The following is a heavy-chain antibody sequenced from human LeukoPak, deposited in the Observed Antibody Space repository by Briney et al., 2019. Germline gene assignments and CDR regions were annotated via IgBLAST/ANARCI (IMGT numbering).Heavy chain of an antibody. CDR1: GGSISSGSYY. CDR3: ARAIAVAGRPNWFDP. V-gene: IGHV4-61*02. Sequence: PSQTLSLTCAVSGGSISSGSYYWSWIRQPAGKGLEWIGRIYTSGSTNYNPSLKSRVTISVDTSKNQFSLKLSSVTAADTAVYYCARAIAVAGRPNWFDPWGQGTLVTVSS. CDR2: IYTSGST. D-gene: IGHD6-19*01. J-gene: IGHJ5*02.